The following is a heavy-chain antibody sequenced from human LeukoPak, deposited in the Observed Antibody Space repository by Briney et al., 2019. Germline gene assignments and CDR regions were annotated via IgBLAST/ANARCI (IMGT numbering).Heavy chain of an antibody. V-gene: IGHV1-18*01. Sequence: GASVRVSCKASGYTFTSYGISWVRQAPGQGLEWMGWISAYNGNTNYAQKLQGRVTMTTDTSTSTAYMELRSLRSDDTAVYSCARDPPYSSSWGPPPWFDPWGQGTLVTVSS. D-gene: IGHD6-13*01. J-gene: IGHJ5*02. CDR1: GYTFTSYG. CDR3: ARDPPYSSSWGPPPWFDP. CDR2: ISAYNGNT.